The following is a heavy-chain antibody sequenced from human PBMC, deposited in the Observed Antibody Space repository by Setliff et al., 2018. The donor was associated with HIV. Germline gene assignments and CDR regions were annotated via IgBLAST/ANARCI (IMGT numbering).Heavy chain of an antibody. D-gene: IGHD5-12*01. CDR2: IYTGGRT. J-gene: IGHJ4*02. V-gene: IGHV4-4*07. Sequence: SETLSLTCTVSDDSISSNYWSWIRQSAGKGLEWVGRIYTGGRTNYNPSLKGRVTMSVDTSKNQFSLRLNSVTAADTAVYYCASDISPDDGYNRLHYFDYWGQGTLVTVSS. CDR1: DDSISSNY. CDR3: ASDISPDDGYNRLHYFDY.